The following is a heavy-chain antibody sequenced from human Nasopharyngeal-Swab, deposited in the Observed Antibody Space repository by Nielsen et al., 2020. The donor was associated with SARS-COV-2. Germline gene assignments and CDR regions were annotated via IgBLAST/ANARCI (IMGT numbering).Heavy chain of an antibody. CDR3: VHSTGWRLDY. CDR2: LHWDDDN. CDR1: GFSLSTSKVG. V-gene: IGHV2-5*02. D-gene: IGHD6-19*01. Sequence: SGPTLVKPSQTLTLTCTFSGFSLSTSKVGVSWVRQLPGKALEWLALLHWDDDNRYNPSLKSRITITKDTSKNHVVLTMTNMDPVDTATYFCVHSTGWRLDYWGQGTLVTVSS. J-gene: IGHJ4*02.